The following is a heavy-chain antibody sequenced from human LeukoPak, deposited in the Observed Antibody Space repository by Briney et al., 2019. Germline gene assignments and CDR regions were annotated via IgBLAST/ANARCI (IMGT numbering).Heavy chain of an antibody. J-gene: IGHJ4*02. CDR2: ISGSGGST. D-gene: IGHD6-13*01. CDR1: GFTFSSYA. V-gene: IGHV3-23*01. Sequence: GGSLRLSCAASGFTFSSYAMSWVRQAPGKGLEWVSAISGSGGSTYYADSVKGRFTISRDNSKNTLYLQMNSLRAEDTAVYYYAKLIGSSWSFDYWGQGTLVTVSS. CDR3: AKLIGSSWSFDY.